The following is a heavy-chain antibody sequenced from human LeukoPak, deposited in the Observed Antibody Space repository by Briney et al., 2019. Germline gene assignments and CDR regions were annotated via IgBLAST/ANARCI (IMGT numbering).Heavy chain of an antibody. CDR2: INQGGSEK. CDR3: ASRGALLN. Sequence: GGSLRLSCAASGFTFRTYWMSWVRQAPGKGLECVGNINQGGSEKYYVDSVKGRFTISRDNAKNSLYLQMNSLRAEDTAVYYCASRGALLNWGQGTLVTVSS. CDR1: GFTFRTYW. J-gene: IGHJ4*02. V-gene: IGHV3-7*01.